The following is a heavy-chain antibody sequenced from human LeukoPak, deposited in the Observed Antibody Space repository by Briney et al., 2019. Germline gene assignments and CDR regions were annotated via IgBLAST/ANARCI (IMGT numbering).Heavy chain of an antibody. J-gene: IGHJ5*02. V-gene: IGHV1-8*01. CDR3: VRRVDTVEFDP. CDR2: MNPNSGNT. D-gene: IGHD4-23*01. Sequence: ASVKVSCKASGYTFTRYDINWVRQATGQGLEWMGWMNPNSGNTAYAQKFQGRVSMTRDTSMTTAYMELSSLTFEDTAVYYCVRRVDTVEFDPWGQGTLVTVSS. CDR1: GYTFTRYD.